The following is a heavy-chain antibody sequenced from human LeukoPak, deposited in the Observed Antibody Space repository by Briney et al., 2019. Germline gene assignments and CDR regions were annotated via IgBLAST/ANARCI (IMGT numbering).Heavy chain of an antibody. CDR2: IYYSGSA. V-gene: IGHV4-39*01. CDR3: ASQYYDILTGYYLAGGDY. CDR1: GGSISSINYY. J-gene: IGHJ4*02. D-gene: IGHD3-9*01. Sequence: PPETLSLTCTVSGGSISSINYYWGWIRQPPGKGLEWIGSIYYSGSAYYNPSLKSRVTISVETSKNQLSLKLTSVTAADTAVYYCASQYYDILTGYYLAGGDYWGQGTLVTVSS.